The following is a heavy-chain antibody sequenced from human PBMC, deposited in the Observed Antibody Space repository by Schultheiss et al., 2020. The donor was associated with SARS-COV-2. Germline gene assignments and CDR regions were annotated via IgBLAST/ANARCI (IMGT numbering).Heavy chain of an antibody. CDR1: GFTFSDYY. D-gene: IGHD3-22*01. Sequence: GGSLRLSCAASGFTFSDYYMSWIRQAPGKGLEWVSYISSSGSTYYADSVKGRFTISRDNSKNTLYLQMNSLRAEDTAVYYCAREYYYDSSGYTDNWFDPWGQGTLVTVSS. CDR2: ISSSGST. V-gene: IGHV3-11*01. J-gene: IGHJ5*02. CDR3: AREYYYDSSGYTDNWFDP.